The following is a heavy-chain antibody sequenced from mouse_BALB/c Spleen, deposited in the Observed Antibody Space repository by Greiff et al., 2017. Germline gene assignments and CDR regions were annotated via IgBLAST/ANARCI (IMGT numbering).Heavy chain of an antibody. V-gene: IGHV14-3*02. CDR1: GFNIKDSY. CDR3: ARGDYGYFDV. Sequence: EVQLQQSGAELVKPGASVKLSCTASGFNIKDSYMHWVKQRPEQGLEWIGRIDPANGNTKYDPTFQGKATITADTSSNTAYLQLSSLTSEDTAVYYGARGDYGYFDVWGAGTTVTVSS. J-gene: IGHJ1*01. CDR2: IDPANGNT. D-gene: IGHD1-1*02.